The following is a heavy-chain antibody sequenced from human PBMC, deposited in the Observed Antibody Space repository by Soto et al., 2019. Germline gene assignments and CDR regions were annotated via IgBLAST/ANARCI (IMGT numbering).Heavy chain of an antibody. CDR2: IYYSGST. Sequence: QVQLQESGPGLVKPSETLFLTCTVSGGSISSYYWSWIRQPPGKGLEWIGYIYYSGSTNYNPSLKSRVTISVDTSKNPFSLKLSSVTAADTAVYYCARVLFGRGNWFDPWGQGTLVTVSS. D-gene: IGHD3-3*01. CDR3: ARVLFGRGNWFDP. J-gene: IGHJ5*02. CDR1: GGSISSYY. V-gene: IGHV4-59*01.